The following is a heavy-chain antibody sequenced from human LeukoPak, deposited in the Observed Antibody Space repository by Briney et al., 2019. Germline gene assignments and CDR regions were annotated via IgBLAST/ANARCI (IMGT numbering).Heavy chain of an antibody. J-gene: IGHJ5*02. CDR3: ARLSYDSSGYYYNWFDP. Sequence: PSGTLSLTCTVSGGSISSYYWSWIRQPPGKGLEWIGYIYYSGSTNYNPSLKSRVTISVDTSKNQFSLKLSSVTAADTAVYYCARLSYDSSGYYYNWFDPWGQGTLVTVSS. CDR1: GGSISSYY. V-gene: IGHV4-59*01. CDR2: IYYSGST. D-gene: IGHD3-22*01.